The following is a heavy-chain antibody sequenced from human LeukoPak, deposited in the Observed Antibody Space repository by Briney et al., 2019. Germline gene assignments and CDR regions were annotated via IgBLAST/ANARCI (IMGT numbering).Heavy chain of an antibody. D-gene: IGHD5-24*01. Sequence: ASVKVSCKASGDTFTSYYIHWVRQAPGQGLEWMGVIDPSGADTSYAQKFQGRVTMTRDTSTRTVYMELSSLRSEDTAVFYCARGYGEMATIRGNWFDPWGQGTLVTVSS. J-gene: IGHJ5*02. CDR1: GDTFTSYY. CDR3: ARGYGEMATIRGNWFDP. V-gene: IGHV1-46*01. CDR2: IDPSGADT.